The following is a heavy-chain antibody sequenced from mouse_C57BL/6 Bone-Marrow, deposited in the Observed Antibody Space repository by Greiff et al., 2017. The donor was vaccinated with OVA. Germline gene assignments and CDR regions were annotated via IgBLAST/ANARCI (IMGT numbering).Heavy chain of an antibody. CDR2: ISSGGSYT. CDR3: AREGLRWYPAWFAY. CDR1: GFTFSSYG. V-gene: IGHV5-6*02. J-gene: IGHJ3*01. D-gene: IGHD2-1*01. Sequence: EVKLVESGGDLVKPGGSLKLSCAASGFTFSSYGMSWVRQTPDKRLEWVATISSGGSYTYYPDSVKGRFTISRDNAKNTLYLQMSSLKSEDTAMYYCAREGLRWYPAWFAYWGQGTLVTVSA.